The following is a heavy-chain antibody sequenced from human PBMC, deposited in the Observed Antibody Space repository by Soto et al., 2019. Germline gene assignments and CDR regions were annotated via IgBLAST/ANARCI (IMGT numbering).Heavy chain of an antibody. CDR2: ISPIFGTT. Sequence: QVQLVQSGAEVKKPGSSVTVSCKASGGTFSSYTISWVRQAPGQGLEWMAGISPIFGTTIYAQKFQDRVTITADDSTMTADMEMNRLTSEDTAVYYCVRVVVGSRLSLDYWGQGTLVTISS. CDR3: VRVVVGSRLSLDY. D-gene: IGHD1-26*01. CDR1: GGTFSSYT. V-gene: IGHV1-69*01. J-gene: IGHJ4*02.